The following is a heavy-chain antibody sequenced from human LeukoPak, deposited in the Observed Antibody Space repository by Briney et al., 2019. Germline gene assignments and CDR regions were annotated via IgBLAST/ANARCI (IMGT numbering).Heavy chain of an antibody. J-gene: IGHJ6*03. D-gene: IGHD1-7*01. CDR1: GGSTSSYY. V-gene: IGHV4-59*01. CDR3: ARGNLDYYYYYMDV. CDR2: ISYTGST. Sequence: SETLSLTCTVSGGSTSSYYWSWIRQPPGKGLEWIGYISYTGSTNYNPSLKSRVIISIHTSKNQFSLKLSSVTAADTAVYYCARGNLDYYYYYMDVWGKGTTVTVSS.